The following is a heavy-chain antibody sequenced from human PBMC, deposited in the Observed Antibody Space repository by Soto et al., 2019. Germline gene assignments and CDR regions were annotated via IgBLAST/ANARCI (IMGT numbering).Heavy chain of an antibody. Sequence: ASVKVSCKVSGYTLTELSMHWVRQAPGKGLEWMGGFDPEDGETIYAQKFQGRVTMTEDTSTDTAYMELSSLRSEDTAVYYCATWTLYCSSTSCFHAFDIWGQGTMVTVS. D-gene: IGHD2-2*01. CDR1: GYTLTELS. J-gene: IGHJ3*02. V-gene: IGHV1-24*01. CDR3: ATWTLYCSSTSCFHAFDI. CDR2: FDPEDGET.